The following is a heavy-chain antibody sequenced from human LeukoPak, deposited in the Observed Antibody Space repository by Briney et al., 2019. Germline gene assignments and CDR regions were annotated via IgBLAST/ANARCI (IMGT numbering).Heavy chain of an antibody. CDR3: VKDFWPARDGGGYYSPFEY. D-gene: IGHD3-22*01. V-gene: IGHV3-23*01. CDR1: GFTVSNYA. J-gene: IGHJ4*02. Sequence: GGSLRLSCAASGFTVSNYAMNWVRQAPGKGLEWVSGISANGDTTYYVDSVRGRFTISRDNSKNSVFLQMNSLRDADTAVYYCVKDFWPARDGGGYYSPFEYWGEGTLVTVSS. CDR2: ISANGDTT.